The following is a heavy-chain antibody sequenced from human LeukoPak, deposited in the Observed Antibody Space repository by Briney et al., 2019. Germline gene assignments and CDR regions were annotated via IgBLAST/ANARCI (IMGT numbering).Heavy chain of an antibody. J-gene: IGHJ4*02. CDR1: GFTFGDYA. CDR2: IRSKAYGGTT. V-gene: IGHV3-49*04. D-gene: IGHD1-7*01. CDR3: TRHGELRFDY. Sequence: AGGSLRLSCTASGFTFGDYAMSWVRQAPGKGLEWVGFIRSKAYGGTTEYAASVKGRFTISRDDSKSIAYLQMNSLKTEDTAVYYCTRHGELRFDYWGQGTLVTVSS.